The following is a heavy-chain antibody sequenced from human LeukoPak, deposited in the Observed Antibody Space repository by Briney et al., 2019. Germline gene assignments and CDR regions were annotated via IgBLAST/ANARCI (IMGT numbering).Heavy chain of an antibody. CDR3: ARDIRIAAAYGMDV. Sequence: GGSLRLSCAASGFTSSSYAMHWVRQAPGKGLEWVAVISYDGSNKYYADSVKGRFTISRDNSKNTLYLQMNSLRAEDTAVYYCARDIRIAAAYGMDVWGQGTTVTVSS. CDR2: ISYDGSNK. CDR1: GFTSSSYA. J-gene: IGHJ6*02. V-gene: IGHV3-30*04. D-gene: IGHD6-13*01.